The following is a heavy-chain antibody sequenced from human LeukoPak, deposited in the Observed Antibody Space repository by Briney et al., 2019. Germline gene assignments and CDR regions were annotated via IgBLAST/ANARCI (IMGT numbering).Heavy chain of an antibody. CDR3: AELGITMIGGV. V-gene: IGHV3-48*03. Sequence: GGSLRLSCAASGFTFSSFQMNWVRRAPGKGREWVSYISSSGSTIYYADSVKGRFTISRDNAKNSLYLQMNSLRAEDTAVYYCAELGITMIGGVWGKGTTVTISS. CDR1: GFTFSSFQ. D-gene: IGHD3-10*02. J-gene: IGHJ6*04. CDR2: ISSSGSTI.